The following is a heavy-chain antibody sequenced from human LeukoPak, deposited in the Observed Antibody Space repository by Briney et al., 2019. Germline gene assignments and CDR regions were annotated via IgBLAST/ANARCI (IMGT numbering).Heavy chain of an antibody. J-gene: IGHJ4*02. CDR1: GYTSTSYA. CDR3: ARDGTVTTFGPEGYFNY. Sequence: ASVKVSCKASGYTSTSYAMHWVRQAPGQRLEWMGWINAGNGNTKYSQKFQGRVTITRDTSASTAYMELSSLRSEDTAVYYCARDGTVTTFGPEGYFNYWGQGTLVTVSS. D-gene: IGHD4-17*01. CDR2: INAGNGNT. V-gene: IGHV1-3*01.